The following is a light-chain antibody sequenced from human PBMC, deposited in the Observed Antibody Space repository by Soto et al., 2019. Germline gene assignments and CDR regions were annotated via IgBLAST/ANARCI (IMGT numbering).Light chain of an antibody. Sequence: QSALTQPRSVSGSPGQSVTISCTGTSSDVGGYNYVTWYQQYPGKAPKVMIYDVKTRPSGVPDRFSGSKSGNTASLTISGLQAEDEAAYYCCSYAGDYTFVFGTGTKLTVL. V-gene: IGLV2-11*01. J-gene: IGLJ1*01. CDR1: SSDVGGYNY. CDR3: CSYAGDYTFV. CDR2: DVK.